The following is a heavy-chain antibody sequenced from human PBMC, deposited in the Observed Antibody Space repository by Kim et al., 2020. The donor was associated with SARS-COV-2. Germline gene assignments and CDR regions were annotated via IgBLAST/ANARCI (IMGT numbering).Heavy chain of an antibody. V-gene: IGHV3-30*04. J-gene: IGHJ6*01. CDR1: GFTFSSYA. D-gene: IGHD6-13*01. CDR3: AREYYYSSSWYGVYYYYG. Sequence: GGSLRLSCAASGFTFSSYAMHWVRQAPGKGLEWVAVISYDGSNKYYADSVKGRFTISRDNSKNTLYLQMNSLRAEDTAVYYCAREYYYSSSWYGVYYYYG. CDR2: ISYDGSNK.